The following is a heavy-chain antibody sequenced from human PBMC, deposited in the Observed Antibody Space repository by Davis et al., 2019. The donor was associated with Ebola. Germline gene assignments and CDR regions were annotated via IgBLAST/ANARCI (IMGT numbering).Heavy chain of an antibody. CDR2: ISYDGSNK. D-gene: IGHD6-19*01. Sequence: GESLKISCAASGFTFSSYAMHWVRQAPGKGLEWVAVISYDGSNKYYADSVKGRFTISRDNSKNTLYLQMNSLRAEDTAVYYCARACAGSGCVDYWGQGTLVTVSS. CDR1: GFTFSSYA. J-gene: IGHJ4*02. CDR3: ARACAGSGCVDY. V-gene: IGHV3-30-3*01.